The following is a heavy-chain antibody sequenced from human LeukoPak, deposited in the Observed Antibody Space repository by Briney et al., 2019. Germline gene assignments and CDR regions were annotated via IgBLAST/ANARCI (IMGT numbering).Heavy chain of an antibody. CDR3: AKGLGFTATHPAY. CDR2: ISGSADTT. V-gene: IGHV3-23*01. CDR1: GFTFRNYA. Sequence: GGSLRLSCAASGFTFRNYAMSWVRQAPGKGLEWVSAISGSADTTYYADSVKGRFTISRDNSKTALYLQMNSLRAEDTAVYYCAKGLGFTATHPAYWGQGTLVTVSS. J-gene: IGHJ4*02. D-gene: IGHD2-15*01.